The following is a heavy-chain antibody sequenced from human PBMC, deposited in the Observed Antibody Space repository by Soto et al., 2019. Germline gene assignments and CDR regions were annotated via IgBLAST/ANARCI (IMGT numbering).Heavy chain of an antibody. V-gene: IGHV1-18*04. CDR1: GYAFTSYG. D-gene: IGHD3-10*01. J-gene: IGHJ4*02. Sequence: GPGVKNPGASVRVSCVASGYAFTSYGVNWVRQAPGQGLEWMGWIAPHSGRTTYLPKFQGRVTMTADVSTNTAYIELRSLKSDDTGIYFCARAATGSYHSAYWGQGTVVTVPS. CDR3: ARAATGSYHSAY. CDR2: IAPHSGRT.